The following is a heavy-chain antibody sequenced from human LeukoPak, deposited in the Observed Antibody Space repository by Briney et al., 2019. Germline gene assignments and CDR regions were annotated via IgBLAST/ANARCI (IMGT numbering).Heavy chain of an antibody. V-gene: IGHV4-39*01. CDR1: GGSISSSSYY. CDR2: IYYSGST. J-gene: IGHJ4*02. Sequence: SETLSLTCTVSGGSISSSSYYWGWIRQPPGRGLEWIGSIYYSGSTYYNPSLKSRVTISVDTSKNQFSLKLSSVTAADTAVYYCARGGSYYGSGSYPPFDYWGQGTLVTVS. CDR3: ARGGSYYGSGSYPPFDY. D-gene: IGHD3-10*01.